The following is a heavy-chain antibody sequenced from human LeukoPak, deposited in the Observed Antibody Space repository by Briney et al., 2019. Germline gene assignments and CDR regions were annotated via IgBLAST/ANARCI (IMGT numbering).Heavy chain of an antibody. V-gene: IGHV1-69*04. J-gene: IGHJ6*02. CDR3: ASWGPYCTNGVCYSYYYYGMDV. Sequence: SVKVSCKASGGTFSSYAISWVRQTPGQGLEWMGRMIPTFGIANYAQKFQGRVTITADKSTSTAYMELSSLRSEHTAVYYCASWGPYCTNGVCYSYYYYGMDVWGQRTTVTVSS. D-gene: IGHD2-8*01. CDR1: GGTFSSYA. CDR2: MIPTFGIA.